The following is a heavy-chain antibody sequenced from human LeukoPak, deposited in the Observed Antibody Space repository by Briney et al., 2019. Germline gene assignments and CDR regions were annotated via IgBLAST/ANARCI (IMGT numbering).Heavy chain of an antibody. CDR2: ISSSGSTI. V-gene: IGHV3-11*01. CDR3: ARDVPSRTYYYGSGSLDAFDI. J-gene: IGHJ3*02. D-gene: IGHD3-10*01. CDR1: GFTFSDYY. Sequence: GGSLRLSCAAPGFTFSDYYMSWIRQAPGKGLEWVSYISSSGSTIYYADSVKGRFTISRDNAKNSLYLQMNSLRAEDTAVYYCARDVPSRTYYYGSGSLDAFDIWGQGTTVTVSS.